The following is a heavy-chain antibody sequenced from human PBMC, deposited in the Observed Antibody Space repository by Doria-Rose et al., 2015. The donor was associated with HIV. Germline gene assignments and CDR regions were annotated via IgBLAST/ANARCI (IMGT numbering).Heavy chain of an antibody. CDR2: TYIRGST. J-gene: IGHJ4*02. Sequence: VSGGSIGSGSYYWSWIRQPAGKGLEWIGRTYIRGSTDYNPSLQSRVTISVDTSKNQFSLEVNSVTAADTAVYYCARTANWNDGRVDSWGQGTLVIVSS. V-gene: IGHV4-61*02. CDR3: ARTANWNDGRVDS. CDR1: GGSIGSGSYY. D-gene: IGHD1-20*01.